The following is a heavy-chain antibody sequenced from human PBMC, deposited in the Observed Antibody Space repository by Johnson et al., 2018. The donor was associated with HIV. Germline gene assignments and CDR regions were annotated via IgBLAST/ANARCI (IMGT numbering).Heavy chain of an antibody. J-gene: IGHJ3*02. V-gene: IGHV3-66*01. CDR1: GFTFSSYA. Sequence: VQLVESGGGVVQPGRSLRLSCAASGFTFSSYAMHWVRQAPGKGLEWVSVIYSGGSTYYADSVKGRFTISRDNSKNTLYLQMNSLRAGDTALYYCARAVCRGGRCYSHDAFDIWGQGTMVTVSS. CDR2: IYSGGST. CDR3: ARAVCRGGRCYSHDAFDI. D-gene: IGHD2-15*01.